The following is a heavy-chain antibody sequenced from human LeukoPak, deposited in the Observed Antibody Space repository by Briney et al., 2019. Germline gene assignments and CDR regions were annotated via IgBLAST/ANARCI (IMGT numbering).Heavy chain of an antibody. J-gene: IGHJ6*02. Sequence: PGGSLRLSCAASGFTFSSYAMNWVRQSPGKGLEWVSGISNSGGSTYYADSVKSRFTISRDNSKNTLYLQMNSLRAADSAVYYCAKSAGDYYYYYIMYVWGQGTTVTVSS. CDR1: GFTFSSYA. CDR3: AKSAGDYYYYYIMYV. CDR2: ISNSGGST. V-gene: IGHV3-23*01. D-gene: IGHD4-17*01.